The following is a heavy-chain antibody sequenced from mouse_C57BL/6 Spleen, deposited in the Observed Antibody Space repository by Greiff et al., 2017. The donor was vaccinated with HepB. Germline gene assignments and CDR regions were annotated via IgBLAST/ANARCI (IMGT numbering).Heavy chain of an antibody. D-gene: IGHD2-4*01. CDR3: ASPIYYDYDGGFAY. Sequence: QVQLQQSGAELVKPGASVKLSCKASGYTFTSYWMHWVKQRPGQGLEWIGMIHPNSGSTNYNEKFKSKATLTVDKSSSTAYMQLSSLTSEDSAVYYCASPIYYDYDGGFAYWGQGTLVTVSA. J-gene: IGHJ3*01. CDR2: IHPNSGST. CDR1: GYTFTSYW. V-gene: IGHV1-64*01.